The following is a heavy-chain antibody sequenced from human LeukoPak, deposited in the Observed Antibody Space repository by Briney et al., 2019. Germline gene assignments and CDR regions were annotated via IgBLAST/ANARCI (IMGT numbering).Heavy chain of an antibody. CDR1: GFTFSSYG. D-gene: IGHD1-26*01. J-gene: IGHJ6*02. Sequence: GGCLRLSCAASGFTFSSYGMHWVRQAPGKGLEWVAVILYDGSNKYYADSVKGRFTISRDNSKNTLYLQMNSLRAEDTAVYYCAKDSVRSYYYYYGMDVWGQGTTVTVSS. CDR2: ILYDGSNK. CDR3: AKDSVRSYYYYYGMDV. V-gene: IGHV3-30*18.